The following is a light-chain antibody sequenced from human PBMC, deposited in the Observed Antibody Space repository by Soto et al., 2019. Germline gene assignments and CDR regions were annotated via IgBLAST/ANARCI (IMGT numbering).Light chain of an antibody. CDR2: DAS. V-gene: IGKV1-39*01. CDR3: QQGYSFAFT. CDR1: QSISTH. Sequence: DIQMTQSPSSLSASVGDRVSITCRASQSISTHLSWYQQKPGKAPKLLIYDASSLQSGVPSRFSGSGSGTDFTLTISSLQPEDFATYFCQQGYSFAFTFGPGTKVIS. J-gene: IGKJ3*01.